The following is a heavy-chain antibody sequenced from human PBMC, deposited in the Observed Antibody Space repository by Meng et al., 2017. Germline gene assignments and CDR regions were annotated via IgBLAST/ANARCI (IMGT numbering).Heavy chain of an antibody. CDR2: INAGNGNT. D-gene: IGHD3-10*01. J-gene: IGHJ4*02. CDR3: ARSHVLLWFGEDLDY. Sequence: GAEVKQPWCSAYVFCKASGSILTSYAMHWVRQAPGQRLEGMGWINAGNGNTKYSQKFQGRVTITRDTSASTAYMELSSLRSEDTAVYYCARSHVLLWFGEDLDYWGQGTLVTVSS. V-gene: IGHV1-3*01. CDR1: GSILTSYA.